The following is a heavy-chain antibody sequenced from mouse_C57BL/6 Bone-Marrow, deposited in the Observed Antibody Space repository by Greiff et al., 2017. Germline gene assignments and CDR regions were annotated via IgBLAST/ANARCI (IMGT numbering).Heavy chain of an antibody. CDR2: IHPGSGST. V-gene: IGHV1-55*01. CDR1: GYTFTSYW. CDR3: ARSGVVATYGYFDV. J-gene: IGHJ1*03. Sequence: VQLQQPGAELVKPGASVKMSCKASGYTFTSYWITWVKQRPGQGLEWIGDIHPGSGSTNYNEKFKSKATLTVDTSSSTAYMQLSSLTSEDSAVYDCARSGVVATYGYFDVWGTGTTVTVSA. D-gene: IGHD1-1*01.